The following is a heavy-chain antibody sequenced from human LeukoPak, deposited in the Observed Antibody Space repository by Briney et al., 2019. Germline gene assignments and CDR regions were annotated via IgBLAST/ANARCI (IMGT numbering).Heavy chain of an antibody. Sequence: PSETLSLTCAVYGGSFSGYYWSWIRQPPGKGLEWIGYIYYSGSTNYNPSLKSRVTISVDTSKNQFSLKLSSVTAADTAVYYCARHPGSRSAFDIWGQGTMVTVSS. J-gene: IGHJ3*02. CDR3: ARHPGSRSAFDI. CDR2: IYYSGST. V-gene: IGHV4-59*08. CDR1: GGSFSGYY. D-gene: IGHD3-10*01.